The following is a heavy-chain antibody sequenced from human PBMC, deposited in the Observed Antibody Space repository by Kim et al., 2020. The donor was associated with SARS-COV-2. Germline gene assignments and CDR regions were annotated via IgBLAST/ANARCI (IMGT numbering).Heavy chain of an antibody. J-gene: IGHJ2*01. D-gene: IGHD7-27*01. Sequence: ADSVQSRFTISRDNAKNTLYLQMDSLIVEDAAVYYCTRDLSGDGDWYFDLWGRGTLVTVSS. V-gene: IGHV3-74*01. CDR3: TRDLSGDGDWYFDL.